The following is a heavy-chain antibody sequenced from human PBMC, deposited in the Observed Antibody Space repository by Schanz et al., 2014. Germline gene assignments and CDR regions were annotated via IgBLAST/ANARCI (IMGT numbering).Heavy chain of an antibody. V-gene: IGHV4-31*03. D-gene: IGHD3-16*01. CDR1: GGSINSAGHY. Sequence: QVQLQESGPGLVKPSQTLSLTCTVSGGSINSAGHYWSWIRQPPGKGLEWIGYISYSGSTSFNPSLKSRLTMSVDTSKNQFSLRLSSVTAADTAVYYCARHGGIPYYPMDVWGQGTMVTVSS. CDR2: ISYSGST. CDR3: ARHGGIPYYPMDV. J-gene: IGHJ6*02.